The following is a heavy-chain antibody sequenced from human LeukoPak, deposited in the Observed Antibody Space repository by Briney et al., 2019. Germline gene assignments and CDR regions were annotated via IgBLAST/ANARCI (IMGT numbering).Heavy chain of an antibody. CDR1: GFDFISFA. CDR3: ARGGLAYSSTLVPRPVDS. D-gene: IGHD6-13*01. J-gene: IGHJ4*02. Sequence: GGSLRLSCAASGFDFISFAMSWVRQAPGKGLEWVSGIDGYGRSTYYADSVKGRFTISRDSSKSTLYLQMNSLRAEDTALYYCARGGLAYSSTLVPRPVDSWGQGTLVTVSS. CDR2: IDGYGRST. V-gene: IGHV3-23*01.